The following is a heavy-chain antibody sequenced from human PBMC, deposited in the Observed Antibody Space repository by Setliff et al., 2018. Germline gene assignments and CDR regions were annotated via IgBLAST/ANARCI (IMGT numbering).Heavy chain of an antibody. D-gene: IGHD2-2*01. Sequence: GASVEGPCKASGYTFTSYGISWVRQAPGQGLEWMGWISAYNGNTNYEQKLQGRVTMTTDTSTSTAYMELRSLRSDDTAVYYCARGSTVDFDYWGQGTLVTVSS. J-gene: IGHJ4*02. V-gene: IGHV1-18*01. CDR2: ISAYNGNT. CDR1: GYTFTSYG. CDR3: ARGSTVDFDY.